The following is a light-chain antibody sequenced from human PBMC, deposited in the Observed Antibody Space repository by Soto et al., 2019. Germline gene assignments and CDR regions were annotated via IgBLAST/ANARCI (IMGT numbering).Light chain of an antibody. Sequence: EIVMTQSPGTLSLSPVERATLSCRASPRVSRSYLAWYQQKPGQAPRLLIYGASSSATGIPDRFSGSGSGTDFTLTISRLEPEDFAVYYCQQRHMWPITFGQGTRLEIK. V-gene: IGKV3-20*01. CDR3: QQRHMWPIT. J-gene: IGKJ5*01. CDR2: GAS. CDR1: PRVSRSY.